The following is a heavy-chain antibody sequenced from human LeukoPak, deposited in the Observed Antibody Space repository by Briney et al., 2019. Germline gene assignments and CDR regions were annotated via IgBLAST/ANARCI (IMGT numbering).Heavy chain of an antibody. V-gene: IGHV4-61*01. J-gene: IGHJ4*02. CDR1: GGSVSSGSYY. D-gene: IGHD3-16*01. Sequence: SETLSLTCTVSGGSVSSGSYYWSWIRQPPGKGLEWIGYIYYSGSTNYNPSLKSRVTISVDTSKNQFSLKLSSVTAADTAVYYCARAPRGGKDRIDYWGQGTLVTVSS. CDR2: IYYSGST. CDR3: ARAPRGGKDRIDY.